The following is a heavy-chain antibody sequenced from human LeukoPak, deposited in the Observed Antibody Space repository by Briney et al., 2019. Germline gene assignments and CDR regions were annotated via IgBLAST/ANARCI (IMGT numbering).Heavy chain of an antibody. J-gene: IGHJ4*02. CDR3: AREDWGSSGRDGYNFDY. Sequence: SETLSLTCTVSGGSISSYYWNWIRQSPSRGLEWLGRTYYRPKWYNDYAVSVKSRITINPDTSKNQFSLQLNSVTPEDTAVYYCAREDWGSSGRDGYNFDYWGQGTLVTVSS. V-gene: IGHV6-1*01. D-gene: IGHD5-24*01. CDR2: TYYRPKWYN. CDR1: GGSISSYY.